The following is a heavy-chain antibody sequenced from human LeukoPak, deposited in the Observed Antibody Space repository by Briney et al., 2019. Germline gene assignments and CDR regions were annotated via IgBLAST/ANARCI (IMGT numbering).Heavy chain of an antibody. Sequence: GGSLRLSCAASGFTFSSYSMNWVRQAPGKGLEWVSSISSSSSYIYYADSVKGRFTISRDNAKNSLYLQMNSLRAEDTAVYYCARDRLRYNPPVDYWGQGTLVTVSS. CDR1: GFTFSSYS. J-gene: IGHJ4*02. D-gene: IGHD5-24*01. V-gene: IGHV3-21*01. CDR3: ARDRLRYNPPVDY. CDR2: ISSSSSYI.